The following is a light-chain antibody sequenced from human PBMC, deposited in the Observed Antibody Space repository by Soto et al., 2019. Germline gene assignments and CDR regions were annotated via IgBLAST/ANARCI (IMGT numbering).Light chain of an antibody. CDR3: SSYAGSNFHYV. V-gene: IGLV2-8*01. CDR1: SSDVGGYNY. J-gene: IGLJ1*01. CDR2: EVS. Sequence: QSALTQPASVSGSPGQSVTISCTGSSSDVGGYNYVSWYQQHPGKAPKLMIYEVSKRPSGVPDRFSGSKSGNTASLTVSGLQAEDEADYYCSSYAGSNFHYVFGTGTKLTVL.